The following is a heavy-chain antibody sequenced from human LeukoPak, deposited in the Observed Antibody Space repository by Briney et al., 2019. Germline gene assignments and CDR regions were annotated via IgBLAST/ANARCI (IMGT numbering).Heavy chain of an antibody. CDR2: ISAYNGNT. V-gene: IGHV1-18*04. CDR1: GYTFTGYG. J-gene: IGHJ4*02. Sequence: ASVKVSCKASGYTFTGYGISWVRQAPGQGLEWMGWISAYNGNTNYAQKLQGRVTMTTDTSTSTAYMELRSLRSDDTAVYYCARLRVPAAIGSGWPDYWGQGTLVTVSS. CDR3: ARLRVPAAIGSGWPDY. D-gene: IGHD2-2*01.